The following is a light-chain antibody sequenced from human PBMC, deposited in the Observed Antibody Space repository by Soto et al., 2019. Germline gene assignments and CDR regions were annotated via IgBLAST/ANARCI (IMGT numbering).Light chain of an antibody. V-gene: IGLV2-14*01. Sequence: QSALTQPASVSGSLRQSITISCTGTTSDVGGYNYVSWYQQHPGKAPILMIYEVTNRPSGVSNRFSGPKSGNTASLTISGLQVEDEAEYFCGSYTGSITYVFGTGTKVTVL. CDR1: TSDVGGYNY. CDR2: EVT. J-gene: IGLJ1*01. CDR3: GSYTGSITYV.